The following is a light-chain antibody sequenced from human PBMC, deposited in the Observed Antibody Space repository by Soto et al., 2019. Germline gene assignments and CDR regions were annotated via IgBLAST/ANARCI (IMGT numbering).Light chain of an antibody. CDR1: QRISSSY. CDR2: GAS. V-gene: IGKV3-20*01. Sequence: EIVLAQSPGTLSLSPGERATLSCTTSQRISSSYLAWYQQKPGQAPRFLIYGASGRATDIPDRFSGSGSGTEFTLTISRLEPEDFAVYYCQHYGSSPPYTFGQGTKLEIK. CDR3: QHYGSSPPYT. J-gene: IGKJ2*01.